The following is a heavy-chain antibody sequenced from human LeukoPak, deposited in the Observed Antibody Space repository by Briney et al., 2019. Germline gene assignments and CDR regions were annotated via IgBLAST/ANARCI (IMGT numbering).Heavy chain of an antibody. CDR1: GGSISSSSYY. CDR2: IYYSGST. D-gene: IGHD1-1*01. Sequence: PSETLSLTCTVSGGSISSSSYYWGWIRQPPGKGLEWIGSIYYSGSTYYNPSLKSRVAISVDTSKNQFSLKLSSVTAADTAVYYCARGRIIRTSRPSYYMDVWGKGTTVTVSS. V-gene: IGHV4-39*01. CDR3: ARGRIIRTSRPSYYMDV. J-gene: IGHJ6*03.